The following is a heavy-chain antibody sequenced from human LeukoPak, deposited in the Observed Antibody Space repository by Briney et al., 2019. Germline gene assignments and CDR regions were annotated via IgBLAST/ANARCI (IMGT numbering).Heavy chain of an antibody. CDR1: GFTFSSYW. V-gene: IGHV3-7*01. CDR3: ATDRAYFDH. J-gene: IGHJ4*02. D-gene: IGHD3-10*01. CDR2: IKQDGSEK. Sequence: GGSLRLSCAASGFTFSSYWMSWVRQAPGKGLEWVANIKQDGSEKNYVDSVKGRFTISRDNAKNSLYLQMSSLRVEDTAVYYCATDRAYFDHWGQGTLVTVSS.